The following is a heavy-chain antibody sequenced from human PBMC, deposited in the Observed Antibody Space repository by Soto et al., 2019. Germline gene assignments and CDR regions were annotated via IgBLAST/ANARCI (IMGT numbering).Heavy chain of an antibody. D-gene: IGHD3-10*01. CDR3: ARDRYYGSGRPDY. V-gene: IGHV3-48*03. J-gene: IGHJ4*02. CDR2: ISSSGSTI. CDR1: GFTFSSYE. Sequence: GGSLRLSCAASGFTFSSYEMNWVRQAPGKGLEWVSYISSSGSTIYYADSVKGRFTISRDNAKNSLYLQMNSLRAEDTAVYYCARDRYYGSGRPDYWGQGTLVTVSS.